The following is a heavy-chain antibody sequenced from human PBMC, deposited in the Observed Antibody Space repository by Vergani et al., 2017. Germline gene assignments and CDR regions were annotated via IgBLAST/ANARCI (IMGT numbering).Heavy chain of an antibody. CDR3: ARDRLKTGIAANDYYYYGMDV. CDR2: INPSGGST. J-gene: IGHJ6*02. D-gene: IGHD6-13*01. V-gene: IGHV1-46*01. Sequence: QVQLVQSGAEVKKPGASVKVSCKASGYTFTSYYMHWVRQAPGQGLEWMGIINPSGGSTSYAQKFQGRVTMTRDTSTSTVYMELSSLRSEDTDVYYCARDRLKTGIAANDYYYYGMDVWGQGTTVTVSS. CDR1: GYTFTSYY.